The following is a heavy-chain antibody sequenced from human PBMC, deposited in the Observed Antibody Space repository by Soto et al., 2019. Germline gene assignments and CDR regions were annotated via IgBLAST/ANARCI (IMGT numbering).Heavy chain of an antibody. V-gene: IGHV3-11*01. CDR1: GFTFSDYY. D-gene: IGHD3-22*01. Sequence: PGGSLRLSCTASGFTFSDYYMSWIRQAPGKGLEWVSYISISGSSRHYADSVKGRFSISRDNAKNSLYLQMDSLRAEDTAVYYCDRETYYYDTSVRRLDYWGQGTLVTVSS. J-gene: IGHJ4*02. CDR2: ISISGSSR. CDR3: DRETYYYDTSVRRLDY.